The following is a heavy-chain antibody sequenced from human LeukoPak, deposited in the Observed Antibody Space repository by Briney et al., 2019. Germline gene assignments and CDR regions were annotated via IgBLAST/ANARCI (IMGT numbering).Heavy chain of an antibody. J-gene: IGHJ3*02. CDR1: GGSFSGDF. Sequence: SETLSLTCAVYGGSFSGDFWSWIRQSPGKGLEWIGEINHGGSTTYNPSLQSRVTISVDTSKNQFSLKLSSVTAADTAVYYCARDGRHDAFDIWGQGTMVTVSS. V-gene: IGHV4-34*01. CDR2: INHGGST. D-gene: IGHD4-17*01. CDR3: ARDGRHDAFDI.